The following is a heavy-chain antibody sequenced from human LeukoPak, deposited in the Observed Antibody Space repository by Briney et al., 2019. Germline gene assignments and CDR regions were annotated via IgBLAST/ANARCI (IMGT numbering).Heavy chain of an antibody. J-gene: IGHJ6*03. CDR2: MNPNSGNT. Sequence: ASVKVSCKASGYTFTSCDINWVRQATGQGLEWMGWMNPNSGNTGYAQKFQGRVTITRNTSISTAYMELSSLRSEDTAVYYCARGHDFWRGYYMDVWGKGTTVTVSS. CDR3: ARGHDFWRGYYMDV. D-gene: IGHD3-3*01. CDR1: GYTFTSCD. V-gene: IGHV1-8*03.